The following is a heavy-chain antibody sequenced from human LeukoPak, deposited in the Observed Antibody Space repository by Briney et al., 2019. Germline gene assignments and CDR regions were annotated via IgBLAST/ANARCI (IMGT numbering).Heavy chain of an antibody. CDR3: AKPNAVYDSSGYYGY. CDR1: GFTFSSYG. J-gene: IGHJ4*02. V-gene: IGHV3-30*18. Sequence: PGRSLRLSCAASGFTFSSYGMHWVRQAPGKGLEWVAVISYDGSNKYYADSVKGRFTISRDNSKNTLYLQMNSLRAEDTAVYYCAKPNAVYDSSGYYGYWGQGTLVTVSS. D-gene: IGHD3-22*01. CDR2: ISYDGSNK.